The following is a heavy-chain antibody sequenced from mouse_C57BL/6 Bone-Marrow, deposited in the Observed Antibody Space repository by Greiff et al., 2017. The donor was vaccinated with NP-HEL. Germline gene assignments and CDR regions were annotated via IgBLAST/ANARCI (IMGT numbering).Heavy chain of an antibody. J-gene: IGHJ2*01. V-gene: IGHV2-3*01. CDR3: AISNQEYYFDY. Sequence: VKLMESGPGLVAPSQSLSITCTVSGFSLTSYGVSWVRPPPGKGLEWLGVIWGDGSTHYHSALISRLSISKDNSKSQVFLKLNSLQTDDTATYYCAISNQEYYFDYWGQGTTLTVYS. D-gene: IGHD4-1*01. CDR1: GFSLTSYG. CDR2: IWGDGST.